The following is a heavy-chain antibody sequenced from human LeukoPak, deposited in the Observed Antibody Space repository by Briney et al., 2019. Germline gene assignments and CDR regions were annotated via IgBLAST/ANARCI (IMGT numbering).Heavy chain of an antibody. CDR2: IYISGST. Sequence: SETLSLTCTVSGASISSYIWSWIRLPPGKGLEWIGHIYISGSTNQNPSLKSRVTMSVDTSKNQYSLKLSSVTAADTAVYYCARDAGNYTAGNWFAPWGRGILVTVSS. CDR3: ARDAGNYTAGNWFAP. V-gene: IGHV4-4*07. J-gene: IGHJ5*02. CDR1: GASISSYI. D-gene: IGHD1-7*01.